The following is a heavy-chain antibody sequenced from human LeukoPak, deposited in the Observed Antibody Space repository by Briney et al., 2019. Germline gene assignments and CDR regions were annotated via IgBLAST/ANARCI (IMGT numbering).Heavy chain of an antibody. CDR1: GFTFSSYA. V-gene: IGHV3-23*01. D-gene: IGHD3-16*02. CDR2: ISASGGST. CDR3: ASGPGGSRYYFDS. J-gene: IGHJ4*02. Sequence: GGSLRLSCAASGFTFSSYAMSWVRQAPGKGLEWVSAISASGGSTYYADSVKGRFTISRDNSRDTLYLQMNSLRDEDTAVYYCASGPGGSRYYFDSWGQGTLVTVSS.